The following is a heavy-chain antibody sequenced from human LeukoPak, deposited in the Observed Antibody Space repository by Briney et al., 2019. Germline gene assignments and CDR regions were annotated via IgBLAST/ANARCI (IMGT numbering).Heavy chain of an antibody. J-gene: IGHJ5*02. V-gene: IGHV4-34*01. CDR1: GWSFNDYY. D-gene: IGHD2-2*01. CDR3: ARGQVPAARGYNWFDP. CDR2: INARGDT. Sequence: SETLSLTCAVYGWSFNDYYWNWIRQPPGKGLEWIGEINARGDTNYNPSLKSRVTISVNTSKKQFSLRLTSMIAADTALYYCARGQVPAARGYNWFDPWGQGTLVTVSS.